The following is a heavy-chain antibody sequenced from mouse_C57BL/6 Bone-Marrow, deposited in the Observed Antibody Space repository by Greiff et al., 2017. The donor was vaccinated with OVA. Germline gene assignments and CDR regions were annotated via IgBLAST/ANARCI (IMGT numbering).Heavy chain of an antibody. J-gene: IGHJ1*03. CDR1: GFSLTSYA. CDR2: IWTGGGT. V-gene: IGHV2-9-1*01. CDR3: ARNEYSNYEYFDV. Sequence: VKLMESGPGLVAPSQSLSITCTVSGFSLTSYAISWVRQPPGKGLEWLGVIWTGGGTNYNSALKSRLSISKYNSKSQVFLKMNSLQTDDTARYYCARNEYSNYEYFDVWGTGTTVTVSS. D-gene: IGHD2-5*01.